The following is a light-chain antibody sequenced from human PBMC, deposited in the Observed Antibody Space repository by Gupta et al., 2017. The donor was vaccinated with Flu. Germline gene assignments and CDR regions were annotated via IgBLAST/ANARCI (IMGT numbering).Light chain of an antibody. J-gene: IGKJ2*01. CDR3: QQDHNTQYT. V-gene: IGKV4-1*01. CDR2: GAS. CDR1: LRSAFRHNNDNY. Sequence: SQIAPINSSACLRSAFRHNNDNYLVWYQKKSGQPSVLLIYGASTRASGVTLGFSGSGSCTGFTLTISSLQAEDVAVYYCQQDHNTQYTFGQGTMVEIK.